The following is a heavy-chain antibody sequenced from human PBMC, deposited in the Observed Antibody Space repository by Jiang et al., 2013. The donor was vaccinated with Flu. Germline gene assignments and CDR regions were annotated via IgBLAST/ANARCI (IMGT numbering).Heavy chain of an antibody. CDR3: ARESVVVPAAWRYGMDV. Sequence: KASGYTFTSYGISWVRQAPGQGLEWMGWISAYNGNTNYAQKLQGRVTMTTDTSTSTAYMELRSLRSDDTAVYYCARESVVVPAAWRYGMDVWGQGTTVTVSS. D-gene: IGHD2-2*01. V-gene: IGHV1-18*01. J-gene: IGHJ6*02. CDR2: ISAYNGNT. CDR1: GYTFTSYG.